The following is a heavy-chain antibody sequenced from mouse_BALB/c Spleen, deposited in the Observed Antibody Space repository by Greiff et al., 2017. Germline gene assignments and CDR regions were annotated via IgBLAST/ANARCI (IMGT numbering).Heavy chain of an antibody. CDR3: ARHTTVPYGYFDG. CDR1: GFTFSSYA. D-gene: IGHD1-1*01. V-gene: IGHV5-6-5*01. J-gene: IGHJ1*01. CDR2: ISSGGST. Sequence: EVQGVESGAGLVKPGGSLKLSCAASGFTFSSYAMSWVRQTPERRLEWVASISSGGSTYYPDSVKGRFTISRDNARNILYLHMSSLRSEDTAMYYCARHTTVPYGYFDGWGEGTTVTVSS.